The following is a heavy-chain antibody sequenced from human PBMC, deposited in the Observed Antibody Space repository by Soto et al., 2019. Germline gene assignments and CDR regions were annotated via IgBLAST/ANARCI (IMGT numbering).Heavy chain of an antibody. Sequence: TLSLTCTVSGGSISSYYWSWIRQPPGKGLEWIGYIYYSGSTNYNPSLKSRVTISVDTSKNQFSLKLSPVTAADTAVYYCARVDYGGNYYYYGMDVWGQGTTVTVSS. CDR2: IYYSGST. CDR3: ARVDYGGNYYYYGMDV. CDR1: GGSISSYY. D-gene: IGHD4-17*01. V-gene: IGHV4-59*01. J-gene: IGHJ6*02.